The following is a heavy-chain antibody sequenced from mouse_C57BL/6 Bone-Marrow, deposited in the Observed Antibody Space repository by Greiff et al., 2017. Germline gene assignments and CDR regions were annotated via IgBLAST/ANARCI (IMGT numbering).Heavy chain of an antibody. CDR1: GYTFTGYW. CDR3: ARSVDFYWYFDV. J-gene: IGHJ1*03. V-gene: IGHV1-9*01. Sequence: QVQLQQSGAELMKPGASVKLSCKATGYTFTGYWIEWVKQRPGHGLEWIGEILPGSGSTNYNEKFKGKATLTADTSSNTAYMQLSSLTTEDSAIYYCARSVDFYWYFDVWGTGTTVTVSS. CDR2: ILPGSGST.